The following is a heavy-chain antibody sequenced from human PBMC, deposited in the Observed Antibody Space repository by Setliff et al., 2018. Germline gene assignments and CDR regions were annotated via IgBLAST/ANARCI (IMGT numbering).Heavy chain of an antibody. D-gene: IGHD2-15*01. J-gene: IGHJ4*02. Sequence: GGSLRLSCTASGFTFGDYAMSWVRQAPGKGLEWVGFIRSKAYGGTTEYAASVKGRFTISRDNAKNSLYLQMNSLRAEDTAVYYCAPSYCSGGSCYSYDYWGQGTLVTVSS. CDR3: APSYCSGGSCYSYDY. CDR1: GFTFGDYA. V-gene: IGHV3-49*04. CDR2: IRSKAYGGTT.